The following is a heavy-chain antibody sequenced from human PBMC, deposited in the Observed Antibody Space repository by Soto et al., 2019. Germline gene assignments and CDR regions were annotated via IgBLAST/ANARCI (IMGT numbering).Heavy chain of an antibody. Sequence: SETLSLTCTVSGGSISSSSYYWGWIRQPPGKGLEWIGSIYYSGSTYYNPSLKSRVTISVDTSKNQFSLKLSSVTAADTAVYYCARPVLVDDILTGYSGNAAFDIRGQRT. CDR2: IYYSGST. CDR1: GGSISSSSYY. V-gene: IGHV4-39*01. D-gene: IGHD3-9*01. CDR3: ARPVLVDDILTGYSGNAAFDI. J-gene: IGHJ3*02.